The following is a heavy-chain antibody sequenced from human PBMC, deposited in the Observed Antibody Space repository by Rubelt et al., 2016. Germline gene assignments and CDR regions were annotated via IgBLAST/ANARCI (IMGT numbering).Heavy chain of an antibody. V-gene: IGHV4-39*01. CDR1: GGSISSSTYY. J-gene: IGHJ4*02. D-gene: IGHD6-19*01. CDR3: ASKEKYNSGWYFVF. CDR2: ISYSSSA. Sequence: QLQLQESGPGLVKPSETLSLTCTVSGGSISSSTYYWGWLRQPPGKVLEWIGSISYSSSAYYNPSLKSRVTISLDTAKNQFSRKLNSVTAADTAVYYCASKEKYNSGWYFVFGGQGTLVTVSS.